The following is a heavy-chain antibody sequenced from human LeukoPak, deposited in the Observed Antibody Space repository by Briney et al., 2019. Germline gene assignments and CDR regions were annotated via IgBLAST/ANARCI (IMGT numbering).Heavy chain of an antibody. J-gene: IGHJ4*02. V-gene: IGHV3-30*04. CDR1: GFTFSSYA. Sequence: GGSLRLSCAASGFTFSSYAMHWVRQAPGKGLEWVAVISYDGSNKYYADSVKGRFTISRDNSKNTLYLQMNSLRAEDTAVYYCARVSVRDYSNPGYYWGQGTLVTVSS. CDR2: ISYDGSNK. CDR3: ARVSVRDYSNPGYY. D-gene: IGHD3-10*01.